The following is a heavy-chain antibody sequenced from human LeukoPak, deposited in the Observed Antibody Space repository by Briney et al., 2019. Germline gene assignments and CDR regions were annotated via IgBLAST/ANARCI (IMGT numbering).Heavy chain of an antibody. Sequence: GGSLRLSYAASGFTFSNYWMHWVRQVPGKGLVWVSRINSYGSSTNYADSVKGRFTISRDNAKNTLYLQMNSLRAEDTAVYYCARALLSERSVGLDYWGQGTLVTVSS. V-gene: IGHV3-74*01. CDR2: INSYGSST. CDR1: GFTFSNYW. J-gene: IGHJ4*02. D-gene: IGHD3-16*01. CDR3: ARALLSERSVGLDY.